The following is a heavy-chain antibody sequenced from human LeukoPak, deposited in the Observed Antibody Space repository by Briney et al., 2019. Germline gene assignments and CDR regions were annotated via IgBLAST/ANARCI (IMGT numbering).Heavy chain of an antibody. CDR2: IYTSGST. Sequence: SETLSLTCTVSGGSISSYYWSWIRQPAGKGLEWIARIYTSGSTNYNPSLKSRVTISVDKSKNQFSLKLSSVTAADTAVYYCARARGDPDYFDYWGQGTLVTVSS. CDR3: ARARGDPDYFDY. V-gene: IGHV4-4*07. CDR1: GGSISSYY. D-gene: IGHD3-16*01. J-gene: IGHJ4*02.